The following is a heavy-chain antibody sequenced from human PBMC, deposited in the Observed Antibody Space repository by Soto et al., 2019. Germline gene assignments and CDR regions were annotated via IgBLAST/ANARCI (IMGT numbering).Heavy chain of an antibody. Sequence: GESLKISCKGSGYSFTNYWIGWVRQMPGKGLEWMGIIYPGDSDTRYIPSFQGQVTISADKSISTAYLQWSSLKASDTAIYYCARHQGQGTYYYYYAMNVWGQGTTVTVSS. J-gene: IGHJ6*02. V-gene: IGHV5-51*01. CDR2: IYPGDSDT. CDR1: GYSFTNYW. CDR3: ARHQGQGTYYYYYAMNV.